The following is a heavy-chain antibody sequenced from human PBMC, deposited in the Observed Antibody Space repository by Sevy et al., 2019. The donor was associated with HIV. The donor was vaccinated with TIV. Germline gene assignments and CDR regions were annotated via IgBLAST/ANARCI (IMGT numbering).Heavy chain of an antibody. Sequence: ASVKVSCMASGYTFTSYYMHWVRQAPGQGLEWMGIINPTGGSTSYAQRFQGRVTMTRDTSTSTVYMELSSLRSEDTAVYYCARDHSWNKGTYFDFWGQGTLVTVSS. CDR3: ARDHSWNKGTYFDF. CDR2: INPTGGST. D-gene: IGHD1-1*01. CDR1: GYTFTSYY. J-gene: IGHJ4*02. V-gene: IGHV1-46*03.